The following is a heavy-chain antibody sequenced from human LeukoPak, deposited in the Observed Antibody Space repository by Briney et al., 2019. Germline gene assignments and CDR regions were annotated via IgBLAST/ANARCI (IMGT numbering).Heavy chain of an antibody. V-gene: IGHV1-69*01. CDR3: AREVPYCDSTSCFIGLQYYYMDV. CDR1: RGSFSNYA. J-gene: IGHJ6*03. CDR2: IIPIYGVE. D-gene: IGHD2-2*01. Sequence: ASVKVSCKASRGSFSNYAITWVRQAPGQGLEWMGGIIPIYGVENYPQKFQGRVTITADESTNTAYMELRSLTSEDTAVYYCAREVPYCDSTSCFIGLQYYYMDVWDKGATVTVSS.